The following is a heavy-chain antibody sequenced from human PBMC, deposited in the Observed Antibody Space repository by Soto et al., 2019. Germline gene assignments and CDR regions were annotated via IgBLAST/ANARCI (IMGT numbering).Heavy chain of an antibody. CDR3: VRDQVSSSWYGYYYCYGMDV. D-gene: IGHD6-13*01. V-gene: IGHV6-1*01. CDR1: GDSVSSNSSA. CDR2: TYYRSKWYN. Sequence: SQTRSLTCAISGDSVSSNSSAWNWIRQSPSRVLEWLGRTYYRSKWYNDYAVSVKSRITINPDTSKNQFSLQLNSVTPEDTAVYYCVRDQVSSSWYGYYYCYGMDVWGQGTTMTV. J-gene: IGHJ6*02.